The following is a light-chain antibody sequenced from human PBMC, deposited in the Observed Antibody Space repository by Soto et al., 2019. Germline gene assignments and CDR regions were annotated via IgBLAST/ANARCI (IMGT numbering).Light chain of an antibody. CDR1: ESVDIY. V-gene: IGKV3-11*01. CDR3: QQSRNWPPLT. CDR2: HAS. J-gene: IGKJ4*01. Sequence: ETVLTQSPATLSLSPGETATLSCRASESVDIYLAWYQQKPGQAPRLLIYHASNRATGIPARFSGSGSGTDFTLTISRLEPEDSAVYYCQQSRNWPPLTFGGGTRVEI.